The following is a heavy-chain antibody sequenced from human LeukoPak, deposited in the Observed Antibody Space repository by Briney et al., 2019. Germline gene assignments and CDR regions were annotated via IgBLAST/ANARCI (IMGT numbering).Heavy chain of an antibody. V-gene: IGHV1-24*01. J-gene: IGHJ4*02. D-gene: IGHD3-10*01. CDR3: ATFKMDNMVRGVIMYYFDY. CDR2: FDPEDGET. Sequence: ASVKVSXKVSGYTLTELSMHWVRQAPGKGLEWMGGFDPEDGETIYAQKFQGRVTMTEDTSTDTAYMELSSLRSEDTAVYYCATFKMDNMVRGVIMYYFDYWGQGTLVTVSS. CDR1: GYTLTELS.